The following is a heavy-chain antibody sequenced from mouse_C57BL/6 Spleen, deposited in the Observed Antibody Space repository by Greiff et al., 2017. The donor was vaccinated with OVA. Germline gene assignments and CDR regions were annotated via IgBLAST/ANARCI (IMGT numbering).Heavy chain of an antibody. CDR3: ARRYYYGSSPLFDY. CDR2: IDPSDSYT. J-gene: IGHJ2*01. V-gene: IGHV1-50*01. CDR1: GYTFTSYW. D-gene: IGHD1-1*01. Sequence: QVQLQQPGAELVKPGASVKLSCKASGYTFTSYWMQWVKQRPGQGLEWIGEIDPSDSYTNYNQKFKGKATLTVDTSSSTAYMQLSSLTSEDSAVYYCARRYYYGSSPLFDYWGQGTTLTVSS.